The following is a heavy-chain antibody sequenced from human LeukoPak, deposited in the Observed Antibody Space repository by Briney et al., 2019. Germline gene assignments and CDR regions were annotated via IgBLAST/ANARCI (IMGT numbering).Heavy chain of an antibody. CDR3: ARDLYYYDSSGYPVIDY. D-gene: IGHD3-22*01. Sequence: SETLSLTCTVSGGSISSYYRSWIRQPAGKGLEWIGRIYTSGSTNYNPSLKSRVTMSVDTSKNQFSLKLSSVTAADTAVYYCARDLYYYDSSGYPVIDYWGQGTLVTVSS. CDR1: GGSISSYY. V-gene: IGHV4-4*07. CDR2: IYTSGST. J-gene: IGHJ4*02.